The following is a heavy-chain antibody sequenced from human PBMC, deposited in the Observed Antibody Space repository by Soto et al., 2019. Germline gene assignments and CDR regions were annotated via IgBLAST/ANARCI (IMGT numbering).Heavy chain of an antibody. CDR2: INPSGGST. D-gene: IGHD2-8*01. Sequence: QVQLVQSGAEVKKPGASVKVSCTASGYTFTSYYMHWVRQAPGQGLEWMGIINPSGGSTSYAQKFQRRVTMTRDTSTGTVYMELSSLRSEDTAVYYCATALRMGWFDPWGQGTLVTVSS. V-gene: IGHV1-46*01. CDR3: ATALRMGWFDP. CDR1: GYTFTSYY. J-gene: IGHJ5*02.